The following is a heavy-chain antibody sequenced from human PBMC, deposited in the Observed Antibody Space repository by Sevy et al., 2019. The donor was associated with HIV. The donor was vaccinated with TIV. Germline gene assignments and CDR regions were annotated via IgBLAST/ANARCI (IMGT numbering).Heavy chain of an antibody. CDR1: GYTFSSHD. D-gene: IGHD1-7*01. Sequence: ASVKVSCKTSGYTFSSHDINWVRQAPGQGLEWMGWMNPNNGKTGYMQKFQDRVTMTRDSTIATAYMELRGLTSDDTAVYYCARDPSGNYLTSHYLDYYGLDVWGPGTAVTVSS. V-gene: IGHV1-8*01. CDR2: MNPNNGKT. J-gene: IGHJ6*02. CDR3: ARDPSGNYLTSHYLDYYGLDV.